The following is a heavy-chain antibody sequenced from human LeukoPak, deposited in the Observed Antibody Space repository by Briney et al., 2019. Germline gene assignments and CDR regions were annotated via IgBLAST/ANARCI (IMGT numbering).Heavy chain of an antibody. D-gene: IGHD1-26*01. CDR2: INWNSANI. CDR1: GFTFDDYA. Sequence: GRSLRLSCAASGFTFDDYAMHWVRQAPGKGLEWVSRINWNSANIVYADSVKGRFTISRDNAKNSLYLQMNSLRAEDTALYYCAKDLGRGYYYYYGMDVWGQGTTVTVSS. V-gene: IGHV3-9*01. J-gene: IGHJ6*02. CDR3: AKDLGRGYYYYYGMDV.